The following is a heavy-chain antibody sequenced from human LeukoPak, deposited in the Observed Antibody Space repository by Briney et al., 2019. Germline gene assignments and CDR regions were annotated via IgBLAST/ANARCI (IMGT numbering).Heavy chain of an antibody. D-gene: IGHD3-10*01. CDR3: ARGSEGLGGICYYYFDY. V-gene: IGHV6-1*01. J-gene: IGHJ4*02. Sequence: SQTLSLTCAISGDSVSSKNAVWAWISQSPWAGLEWVGRKYYRSKWYSDSAVYGRSRININPDTSTNQSSLQLNSRTPEETAVYYCARGSEGLGGICYYYFDYWGQGALVTVSS. CDR1: GDSVSSKNAV. CDR2: KYYRSKWYS.